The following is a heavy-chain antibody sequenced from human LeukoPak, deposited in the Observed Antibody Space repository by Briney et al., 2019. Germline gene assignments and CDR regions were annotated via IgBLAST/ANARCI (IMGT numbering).Heavy chain of an antibody. J-gene: IGHJ4*02. CDR1: VGSISSYY. CDR2: IYYSGST. D-gene: IGHD4-23*01. CDR3: ASFSDYGGNFFDY. V-gene: IGHV4-59*08. Sequence: SETVSLTCTVSVGSISSYYWSWIRQPPGKGLEWIGYIYYSGSTNFNPSLKSRVSISLDTSEIQFSLKLRSVTAADTAVYYCASFSDYGGNFFDYWGQGTLVTVSS.